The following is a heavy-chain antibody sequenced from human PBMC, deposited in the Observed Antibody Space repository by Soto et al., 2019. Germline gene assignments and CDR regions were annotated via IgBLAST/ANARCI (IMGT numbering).Heavy chain of an antibody. CDR1: GFTFTSYT. V-gene: IGHV3-21*06. D-gene: IGHD6-13*01. Sequence: VGSLRLSCAASGFTFTSYTMNWVRQAPGKGLEWVSSISSSSDYIYYADSMKGRVTISRDNAKNSLFLDMNSLTGEDTAVYYCARARVYATGPLDFWGQGTLVTVSS. J-gene: IGHJ4*02. CDR2: ISSSSDYI. CDR3: ARARVYATGPLDF.